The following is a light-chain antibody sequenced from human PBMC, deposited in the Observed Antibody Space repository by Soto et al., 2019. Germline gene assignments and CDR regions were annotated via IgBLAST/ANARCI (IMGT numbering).Light chain of an antibody. CDR2: ASS. CDR3: QQLDSFPIT. V-gene: IGKV1-9*01. CDR1: QAISTY. Sequence: IQLTQSPSSLSASVGDRVTITCRASQAISTYLAWYQQKPGEVPRLPIYASSTLESGVPSRFSGSGSGTDFTLTISGLQPEDLATYFCQQLDSFPITFGQGTRLEIK. J-gene: IGKJ5*01.